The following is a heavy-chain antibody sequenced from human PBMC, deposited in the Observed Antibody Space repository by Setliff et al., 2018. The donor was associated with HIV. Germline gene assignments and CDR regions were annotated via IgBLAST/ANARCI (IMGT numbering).Heavy chain of an antibody. V-gene: IGHV1-69*05. CDR1: GGTFSSYA. D-gene: IGHD3-22*01. CDR2: IIPIFGTA. Sequence: ASVKVSCKASGGTFSSYAISWVRQAPGQGLEWMGGIIPIFGTANYAQKFQGRVTITTDESTSTAYMELRSLRSDDTAVYYCARSDDSSGYYRVVDAFDIWGQGTMVTVSS. J-gene: IGHJ3*02. CDR3: ARSDDSSGYYRVVDAFDI.